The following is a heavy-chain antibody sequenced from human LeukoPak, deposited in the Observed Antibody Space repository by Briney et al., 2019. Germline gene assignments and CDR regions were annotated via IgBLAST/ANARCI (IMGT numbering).Heavy chain of an antibody. D-gene: IGHD3-10*01. CDR3: GRVSGRNYYGSGSYLPYYYYYMDV. J-gene: IGHJ6*03. V-gene: IGHV1-18*01. Sequence: ASVKVSCKASGYTFTSYGISWVRQAPGQGPEWMGWISAYNGNTNYAQKLQGRVTMTTDTSTSTAYMELRSLRSDDTAVYYCGRVSGRNYYGSGSYLPYYYYYMDVWGKGTTVTVS. CDR2: ISAYNGNT. CDR1: GYTFTSYG.